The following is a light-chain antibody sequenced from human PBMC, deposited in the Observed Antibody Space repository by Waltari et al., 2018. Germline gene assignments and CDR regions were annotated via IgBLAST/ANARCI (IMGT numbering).Light chain of an antibody. CDR2: GAS. J-gene: IGKJ3*01. CDR3: QQYNNWPPFT. CDR1: QSVSSN. Sequence: EIVMTQSPATLSVSPGERATLSCRASQSVSSNFAWYQQKPGQAPRLLIYGASIRATGIPARFSGSGSGTEFTLTISSLQSEDFAVYYCQQYNNWPPFTFGPGTKVDIK. V-gene: IGKV3D-15*01.